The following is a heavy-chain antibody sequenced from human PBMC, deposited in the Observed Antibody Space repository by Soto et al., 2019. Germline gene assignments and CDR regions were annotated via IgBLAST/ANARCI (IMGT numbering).Heavy chain of an antibody. CDR1: GGSISSGDYY. D-gene: IGHD3-9*01. Sequence: SETMSLTCTVSGGSISSGDYYWSWIRQPPGKGLEWIGYIYYSGSTYYNPSLKSRVTISVDTSKNQFSLKLSSVTAAATAVYYCARVYYDILTAAWFDPWGQGTLVTVSS. V-gene: IGHV4-30-4*01. J-gene: IGHJ5*02. CDR2: IYYSGST. CDR3: ARVYYDILTAAWFDP.